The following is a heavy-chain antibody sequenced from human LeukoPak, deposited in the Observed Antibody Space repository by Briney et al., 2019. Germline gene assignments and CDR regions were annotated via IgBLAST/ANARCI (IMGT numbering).Heavy chain of an antibody. CDR3: AGFRIVFDY. Sequence: PSETHSLSCSVSGGFISCYYWSWLQQPPGKGLEWVGYIYYSGCTNYSPSLKSRVTISVDTSNSQFSLQRSCVTASDTAVYYCAGFRIVFDYWGQGTLVTVSS. D-gene: IGHD2-15*01. CDR1: GGFISCYY. CDR2: IYYSGCT. J-gene: IGHJ4*02. V-gene: IGHV4-59*01.